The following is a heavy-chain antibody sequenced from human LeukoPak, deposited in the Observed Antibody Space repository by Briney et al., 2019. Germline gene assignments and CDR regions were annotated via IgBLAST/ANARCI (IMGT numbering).Heavy chain of an antibody. Sequence: WASVKVSCKASGYTFIGYYMHWVRQAPGQGLEWMGWINPNSGDTNYAQNFQGRVTMTRDTSISTAYMELSSLSSDDTAVYYCARLGATIYDYWGQGTLVTVSS. CDR2: INPNSGDT. J-gene: IGHJ4*02. V-gene: IGHV1-2*02. CDR1: GYTFIGYY. CDR3: ARLGATIYDY. D-gene: IGHD1-26*01.